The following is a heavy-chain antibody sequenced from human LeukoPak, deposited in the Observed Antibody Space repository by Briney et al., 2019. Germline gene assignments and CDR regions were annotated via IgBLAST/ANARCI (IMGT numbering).Heavy chain of an antibody. CDR2: MNPNSGNT. CDR1: GYTFTSYD. Sequence: ASVKVSCKASGYTFTSYDINWVRQATGQGLEWMGWMNPNSGNTGYAQKFQGRVTITRNTSISTAYMELGGLTSDDTAVYYCARPYCSGGSCHDYFDYWGQGTLVTVSS. V-gene: IGHV1-8*03. D-gene: IGHD2-15*01. J-gene: IGHJ4*02. CDR3: ARPYCSGGSCHDYFDY.